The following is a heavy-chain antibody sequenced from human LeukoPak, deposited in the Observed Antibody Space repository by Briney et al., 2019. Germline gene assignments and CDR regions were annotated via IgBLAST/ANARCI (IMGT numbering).Heavy chain of an antibody. CDR2: IYSGGST. Sequence: GGSLRLSCAASGFTVSSNYMSWVRQAPGKGLEWVSVIYSGGSTYYAASVKGGFTISRDNSKNTLYLQMSSLRADDTTVYYCGTHVLRLLEWFYFDYWGQGTLVTVSS. V-gene: IGHV3-53*01. CDR3: GTHVLRLLEWFYFDY. CDR1: GFTVSSNY. D-gene: IGHD3-3*01. J-gene: IGHJ4*02.